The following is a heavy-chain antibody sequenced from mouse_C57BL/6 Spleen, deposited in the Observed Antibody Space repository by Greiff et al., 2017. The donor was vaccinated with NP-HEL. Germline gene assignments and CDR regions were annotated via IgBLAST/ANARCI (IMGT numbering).Heavy chain of an antibody. V-gene: IGHV1-26*01. D-gene: IGHD1-1*02. CDR2: INPNNGGT. J-gene: IGHJ3*01. CDR3: ARSNPYGAWFAY. Sequence: EVQLQQSGPELVKPGASVKISCKASGYTFTDYYMNWVKQSHGKSLEWIGDINPNNGGTSYNQKFKGKATLTVDKSSSTAYMELLSLTSEDSAVYYCARSNPYGAWFAYWGQGTLVTVSA. CDR1: GYTFTDYY.